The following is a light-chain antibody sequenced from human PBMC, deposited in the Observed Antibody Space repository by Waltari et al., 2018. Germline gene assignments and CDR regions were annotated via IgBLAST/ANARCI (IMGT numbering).Light chain of an antibody. V-gene: IGKV6-21*01. CDR3: QQSYSTPRT. Sequence: EIVLTQSPDFQSVTPTEKVTIPCRASQSIGSSLHWYQQKPDQSPKLLIKYASQSFSGVPSRFSGSGSGTDFTLTISSLQPEDFATYYCQQSYSTPRTFGQGTKVEIK. J-gene: IGKJ1*01. CDR2: YAS. CDR1: QSIGSS.